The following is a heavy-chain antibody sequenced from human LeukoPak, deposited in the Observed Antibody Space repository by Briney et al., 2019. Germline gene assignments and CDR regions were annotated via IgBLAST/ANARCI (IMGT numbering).Heavy chain of an antibody. J-gene: IGHJ4*02. CDR3: AIDTSAERGQQLAN. V-gene: IGHV3-7*01. Sequence: GGSLRLYCAASGFILSSYWMTWVRQAPGKGLEWVANVNQVGNEKYYVDSVKGRFTISRDNARNSLYLQMNSLRAEDTAVYYCAIDTSAERGQQLANWGQGTLVTVSS. CDR2: VNQVGNEK. D-gene: IGHD6-13*01. CDR1: GFILSSYW.